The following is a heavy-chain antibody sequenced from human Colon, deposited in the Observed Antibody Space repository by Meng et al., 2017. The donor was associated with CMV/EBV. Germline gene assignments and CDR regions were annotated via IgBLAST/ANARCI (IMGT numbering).Heavy chain of an antibody. V-gene: IGHV4-61*01. CDR2: ISYSGNT. CDR1: GGSVNSGSYY. D-gene: IGHD6-19*01. Sequence: SETLSLTCSVPGGSVNSGSYYWTWIRQPPGKGLEWIGYISYSGNTNYNPSLKSRLTIEVDTSRNQFSLKLTSVSAADTAMYYCAREASGWSTGIDYWGQGTLVTVSS. CDR3: AREASGWSTGIDY. J-gene: IGHJ4*02.